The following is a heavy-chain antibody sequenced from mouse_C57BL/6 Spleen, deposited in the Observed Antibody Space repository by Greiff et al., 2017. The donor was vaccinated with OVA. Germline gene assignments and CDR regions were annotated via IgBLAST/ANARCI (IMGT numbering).Heavy chain of an antibody. CDR1: GYTFTSYW. CDR3: ARPYYYGSSPSYWYFDV. D-gene: IGHD1-1*01. CDR2: IDPSDSYT. Sequence: QVQLKQSGAELVKPGASVKLSCKASGYTFTSYWMQWVKQRPGQGLEWIGEIDPSDSYTNYNQKFKGKATLTVDTSSSTAYMQLSSLTSEDSAVYYCARPYYYGSSPSYWYFDVWGTGTTVTVSS. V-gene: IGHV1-50*01. J-gene: IGHJ1*03.